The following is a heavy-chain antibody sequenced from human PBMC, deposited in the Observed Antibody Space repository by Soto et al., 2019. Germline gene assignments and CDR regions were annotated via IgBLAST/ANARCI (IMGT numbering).Heavy chain of an antibody. V-gene: IGHV3-23*01. J-gene: IGHJ2*01. D-gene: IGHD4-17*01. Sequence: EVQLLESGGGLVQPGGSLSLSCVASGFPFNTYAMSWVRQAPGKGLEWVSAISYTGASTYYADSVKGRFFISRDKSKSTLHLPMNGLSADDTAIYFCAKDRDNYGDSWYFELWGRGTLVTVSS. CDR3: AKDRDNYGDSWYFEL. CDR1: GFPFNTYA. CDR2: ISYTGAST.